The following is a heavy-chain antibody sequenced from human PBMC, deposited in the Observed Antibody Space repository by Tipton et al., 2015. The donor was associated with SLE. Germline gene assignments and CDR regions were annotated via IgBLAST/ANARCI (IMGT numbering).Heavy chain of an antibody. CDR2: ISWNGRST. CDR3: ARELLHYYYYMDV. J-gene: IGHJ6*03. Sequence: SLRLSCVASGFTFDDYAVHWVRQVPGKGLEWASGISWNGRSTVYADSVKGRFTISRDNAKNTLYLQMNSLRAEDTAVYYCARELLHYYYYMDVWGKGTTVTVSS. D-gene: IGHD2-15*01. V-gene: IGHV3-9*01. CDR1: GFTFDDYA.